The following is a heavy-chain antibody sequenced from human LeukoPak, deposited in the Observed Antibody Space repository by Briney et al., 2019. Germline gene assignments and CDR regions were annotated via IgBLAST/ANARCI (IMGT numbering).Heavy chain of an antibody. D-gene: IGHD6-13*01. CDR3: ARDHIRGQQLTASGVHFDL. CDR2: INPNSGGT. CDR1: GYTFSNFD. J-gene: IGHJ2*01. Sequence: ASVKVSCKASGYTFSNFDINWVRQAPGQGLEWMGWINPNSGGTNYAQKFQGWVTMTRDTSISTAYMELSSLRSEDTAVYYCARDHIRGQQLTASGVHFDLWGRGTLVTVSS. V-gene: IGHV1-2*04.